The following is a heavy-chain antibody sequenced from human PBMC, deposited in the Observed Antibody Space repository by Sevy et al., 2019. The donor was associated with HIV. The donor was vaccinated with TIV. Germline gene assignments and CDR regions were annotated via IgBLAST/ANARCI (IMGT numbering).Heavy chain of an antibody. Sequence: GGSLRLSCAASGFTFSGSDMHWVRQVKGKGLEWISSIGTLADTFYADSVKGRFTISRDNAKNSLYLQMNSLRAEDTAVYYCAREATKGTENTGDRPNYFDYWGQGTLVTVSS. CDR2: IGTLADT. V-gene: IGHV3-13*01. CDR3: AREATKGTENTGDRPNYFDY. CDR1: GFTFSGSD. D-gene: IGHD7-27*01. J-gene: IGHJ4*02.